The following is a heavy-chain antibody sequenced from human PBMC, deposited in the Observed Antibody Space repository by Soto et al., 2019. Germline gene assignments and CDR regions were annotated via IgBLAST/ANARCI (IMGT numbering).Heavy chain of an antibody. V-gene: IGHV3-48*03. CDR3: AKRMAAADYYYYGMDV. J-gene: IGHJ6*02. CDR2: ISSSGSTI. Sequence: EVQLVESGGGLVQPGGSLRLSCAASGFTFSSYEMNWVRQAPGKGLEWVSYISSSGSTIYYADSVKGRFTISSDNAKNSLYLQMNSLRAEDTAVYYCAKRMAAADYYYYGMDVWGQGTTVTVSS. CDR1: GFTFSSYE. D-gene: IGHD6-13*01.